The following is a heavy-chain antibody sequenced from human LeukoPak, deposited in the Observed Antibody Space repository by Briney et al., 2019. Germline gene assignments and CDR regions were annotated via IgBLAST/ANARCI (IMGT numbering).Heavy chain of an antibody. CDR1: GFTFSSYW. CDR2: IKQDGSEK. Sequence: GGSLRLSCAASGFTFSSYWMSWVRQAPGKGLEWVANIKQDGSEKYYVDSVKGRFTISRDSAKNSLYLQMNSLRAEDTAVYYCARVKLSSRFDPWGQGTLVTVSS. J-gene: IGHJ5*02. V-gene: IGHV3-7*01. CDR3: ARVKLSSRFDP. D-gene: IGHD5-18*01.